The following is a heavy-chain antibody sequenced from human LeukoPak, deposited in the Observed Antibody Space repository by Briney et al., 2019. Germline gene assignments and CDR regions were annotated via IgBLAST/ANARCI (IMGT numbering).Heavy chain of an antibody. CDR3: ARVRWASPNWFDP. J-gene: IGHJ5*02. V-gene: IGHV3-21*01. CDR1: GFTFSSYS. CDR2: ISSSSSYI. Sequence: GGSLGLSCAASGFTFSSYSMNWVRQAPGKGLEWVSSISSSSSYIYYADSVKGRFTISRDNAKNSLYLQMNSLRAEDTAVYYCARVRWASPNWFDPWGQGTLVTVSS. D-gene: IGHD4-23*01.